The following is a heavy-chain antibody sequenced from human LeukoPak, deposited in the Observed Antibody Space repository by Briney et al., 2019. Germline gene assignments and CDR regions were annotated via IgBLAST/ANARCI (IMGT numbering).Heavy chain of an antibody. CDR3: ARDRYYYGSGSYYNDAFDI. Sequence: GGSLRLSCAASGFTFSSYSMNWVRQAPGKGLEWVSSISSSSYIYYADSVKDRFTISRDNAKNSLYLQMNSLRAEDTAVYYCARDRYYYGSGSYYNDAFDIWGQGTMVTVSS. J-gene: IGHJ3*02. CDR2: ISSSSYI. CDR1: GFTFSSYS. D-gene: IGHD3-10*01. V-gene: IGHV3-21*01.